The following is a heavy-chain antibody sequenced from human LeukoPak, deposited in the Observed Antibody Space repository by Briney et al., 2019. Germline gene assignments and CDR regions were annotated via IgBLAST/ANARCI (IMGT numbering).Heavy chain of an antibody. CDR1: GYTFTSYD. J-gene: IGHJ4*02. D-gene: IGHD3-10*01. V-gene: IGHV1-8*01. CDR2: MNPNSGNT. Sequence: APVKVSCKASGYTFTSYDINWVRQATGQGLEWMGWMNPNSGNTGYAQKFQGRVTMTRNTSISTAYMELSSLRSEDTAVYYCARATYYYGSGSGYWGQGTLVTVSS. CDR3: ARATYYYGSGSGY.